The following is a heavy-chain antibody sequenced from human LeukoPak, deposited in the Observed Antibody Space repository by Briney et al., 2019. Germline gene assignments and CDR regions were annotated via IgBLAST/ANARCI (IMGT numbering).Heavy chain of an antibody. J-gene: IGHJ4*02. V-gene: IGHV1-69*13. CDR3: SAAAGSGY. Sequence: SVKVSCKASGGTFSSYAISWVRLAPGQGLEWMGGIISIFGTANYAQKFQGRVTITADESTSTAYMELSSLRSEDTAVYYCSAAAGSGYWGQGTLVTVSS. CDR1: GGTFSSYA. D-gene: IGHD6-13*01. CDR2: IISIFGTA.